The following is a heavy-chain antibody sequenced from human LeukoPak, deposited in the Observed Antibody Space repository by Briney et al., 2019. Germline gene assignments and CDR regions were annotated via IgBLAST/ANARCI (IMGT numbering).Heavy chain of an antibody. CDR1: GYTFSSYH. Sequence: VASVKVSCKASGYTFSSYHMHWVRQAPGQGLEWVRIIKGSGGKTSYTKKFQRRVTMTRDTSTSTVYMELSSLRSEDTAVYYCARGLRVGIAAAGTGYWGQGTLVTVSS. J-gene: IGHJ4*02. CDR2: IKGSGGKT. V-gene: IGHV1-46*01. CDR3: ARGLRVGIAAAGTGY. D-gene: IGHD6-13*01.